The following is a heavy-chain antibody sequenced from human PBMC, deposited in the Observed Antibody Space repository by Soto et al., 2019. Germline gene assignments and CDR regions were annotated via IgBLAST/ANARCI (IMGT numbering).Heavy chain of an antibody. CDR3: ARGLKAVWWELGSDYYYYGMDV. J-gene: IGHJ6*02. CDR1: GGTLTIISHG. D-gene: IGHD1-26*01. CDR2: IIAMFGTA. Sequence: SVKVSCKASGGTLTIISHGISWVRQAPGQGLEWMGGIIAMFGTANYAQKFQGRVTITADESTSTAYMELSSLRSEDTAVYYCARGLKAVWWELGSDYYYYGMDVWGQGTTVTVSS. V-gene: IGHV1-69*13.